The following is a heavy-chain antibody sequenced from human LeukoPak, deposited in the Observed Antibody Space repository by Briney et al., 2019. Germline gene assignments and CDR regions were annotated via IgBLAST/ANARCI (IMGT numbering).Heavy chain of an antibody. Sequence: ASVKVSCKASGSAFTSYGISWVRQAPGQGLEWMGWISAYNGNTNYAQKLQGRVTMTTDTSTSTAYMELRSLRSDDTAVYYCARAVAGQVDWFDPWGQGTLVTVSS. CDR2: ISAYNGNT. V-gene: IGHV1-18*01. CDR3: ARAVAGQVDWFDP. D-gene: IGHD6-19*01. CDR1: GSAFTSYG. J-gene: IGHJ5*02.